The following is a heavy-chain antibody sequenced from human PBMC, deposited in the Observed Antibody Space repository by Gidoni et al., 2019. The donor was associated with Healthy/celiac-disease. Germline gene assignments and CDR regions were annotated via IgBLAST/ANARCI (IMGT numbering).Heavy chain of an antibody. D-gene: IGHD2-15*01. CDR3: AREGIVVVVAATPVFDY. CDR2: ISYDGSNK. CDR1: GFTFSSYA. Sequence: QVQLVESGGGVVQPGRSLRLSCAASGFTFSSYAMHWVRQAPGKGLEWVAVISYDGSNKYYADSVKGRFTISRDNSKNTLYLQMNSLRAEDTAVYYCAREGIVVVVAATPVFDYWGQGTLVTVSS. J-gene: IGHJ4*02. V-gene: IGHV3-30-3*01.